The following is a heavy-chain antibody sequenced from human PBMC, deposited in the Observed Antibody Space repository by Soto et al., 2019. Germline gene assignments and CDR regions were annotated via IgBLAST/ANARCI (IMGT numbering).Heavy chain of an antibody. CDR2: INHSGST. J-gene: IGHJ6*03. V-gene: IGHV4-34*01. D-gene: IGHD5-18*01. Sequence: SETLSLTCAVYGGSFSGYYWSWIRQPPGKGLEWIGEINHSGSTNYNPSLKSGVTISVATSKNQFSLKLSSVTAADTAVYYCARGKEDSYGSTYYYYYMDVWGKGTTVTVSS. CDR1: GGSFSGYY. CDR3: ARGKEDSYGSTYYYYYMDV.